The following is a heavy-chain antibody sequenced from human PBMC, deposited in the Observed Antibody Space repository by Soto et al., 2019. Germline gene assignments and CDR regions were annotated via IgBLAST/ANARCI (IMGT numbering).Heavy chain of an antibody. V-gene: IGHV1-18*01. CDR3: ATDQLGGGSPDN. CDR1: GYTFTSYG. D-gene: IGHD5-12*01. CDR2: ISAYNGNT. J-gene: IGHJ4*02. Sequence: ASVKVSCKASGYTFTSYGISWVRQAPGQGLEWMGWISAYNGNTNYAQKLQGRVTMAEDTSTDTAYMELSSLRFEDTAVYYCATDQLGGGSPDNWGQGTLVTVSS.